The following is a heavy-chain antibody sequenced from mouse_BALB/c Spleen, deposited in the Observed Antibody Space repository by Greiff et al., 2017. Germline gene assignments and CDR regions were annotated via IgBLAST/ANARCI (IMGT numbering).Heavy chain of an antibody. Sequence: VQLQQSGAELVRPGASVKISCKASGYSFTGYYMHWVKQSHVKSLEWIGRINPYNGATSYNQNFKDKASLTVDKSSSTAYMELHSLTSEDSAVYYCAGGRGYDSWFAYWGQGTLVTVSA. V-gene: IGHV1-31*01. CDR1: GYSFTGYY. CDR3: AGGRGYDSWFAY. D-gene: IGHD2-2*01. CDR2: INPYNGAT. J-gene: IGHJ3*01.